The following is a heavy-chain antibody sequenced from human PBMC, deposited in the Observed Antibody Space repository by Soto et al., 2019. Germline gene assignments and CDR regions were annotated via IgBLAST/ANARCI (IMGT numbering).Heavy chain of an antibody. CDR2: IKSKTDGGTT. CDR3: TTEVTVLMVYAIYWFDP. D-gene: IGHD2-8*01. Sequence: GGSLRLSCAASGFTFSNAWMSWVRQAPGKGLEWVGRIKSKTDGGTTDYAAPVKGRFTISRDDSKNTLYLQMNSLKTEDTAVYYCTTEVTVLMVYAIYWFDPWGQGTLVTVSS. J-gene: IGHJ5*02. CDR1: GFTFSNAW. V-gene: IGHV3-15*01.